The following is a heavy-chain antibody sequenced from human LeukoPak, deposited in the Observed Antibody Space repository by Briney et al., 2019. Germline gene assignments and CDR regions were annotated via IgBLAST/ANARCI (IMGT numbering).Heavy chain of an antibody. CDR1: GGSFSGYY. J-gene: IGHJ4*02. V-gene: IGHV4-34*01. D-gene: IGHD3-22*01. CDR2: INHSGST. Sequence: SETLSLTCAVYGGSFSGYYWSWIRRPPGKGLEWIGEINHSGSTNYNPSLKSRVTISVDTSKNQFSLKLSSVTAADTAVYYCARVYYDSSGYLGYDYWGQGTLVTVSS. CDR3: ARVYYDSSGYLGYDY.